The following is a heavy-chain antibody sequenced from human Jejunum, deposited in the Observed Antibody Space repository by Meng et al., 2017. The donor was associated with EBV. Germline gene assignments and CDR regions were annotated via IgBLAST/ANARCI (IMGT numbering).Heavy chain of an antibody. CDR3: ARRGGEGWFDP. Sequence: QLQMQEAVPGLVRPSETLSLTCTVSGGSISSSSYHWGWIRQPPGKGLEWIGSIYYSGSTYYNPSLKSRVTISVDTSKNQFSLKLSSVTAADTAVYYCARRGGEGWFDPWGQGTLVTVSS. CDR1: GGSISSSSYH. D-gene: IGHD3-10*01. V-gene: IGHV4-39*01. J-gene: IGHJ5*02. CDR2: IYYSGST.